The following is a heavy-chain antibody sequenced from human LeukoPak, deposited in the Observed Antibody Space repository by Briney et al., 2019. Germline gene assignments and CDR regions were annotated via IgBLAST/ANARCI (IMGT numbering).Heavy chain of an antibody. CDR3: ATQHYGDFHY. V-gene: IGHV3-7*01. J-gene: IGHJ4*02. Sequence: PGGSLRLSCAASGFRFSSYWMTWVRQAPGKGLEWVAAIKEDGTEKYCVDSVKGRVTISRDNAKNSLYLQINSLRAEDTAVYYCATQHYGDFHYGGRGTLITVSS. CDR2: IKEDGTEK. CDR1: GFRFSSYW. D-gene: IGHD3-16*01.